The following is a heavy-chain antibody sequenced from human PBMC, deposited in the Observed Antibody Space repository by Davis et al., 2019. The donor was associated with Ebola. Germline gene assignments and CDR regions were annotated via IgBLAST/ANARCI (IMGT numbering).Heavy chain of an antibody. CDR2: INPHNGNT. CDR3: ARAQFPTTSDH. V-gene: IGHV1-18*01. D-gene: IGHD1-1*01. J-gene: IGHJ4*02. CDR1: GYTFTTYG. Sequence: ASVKVSCKTSGYTFTTYGITWVRQAPGQGLEWMGWINPHNGNTNYAQNVQGRVIMTTDTATTTAYMEVGGLRSDDTAVYYCARAQFPTTSDHWGQGTLVTVSS.